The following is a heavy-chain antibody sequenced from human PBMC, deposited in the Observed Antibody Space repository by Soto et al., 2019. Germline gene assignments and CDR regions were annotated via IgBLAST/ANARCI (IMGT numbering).Heavy chain of an antibody. CDR3: ARRSDILTGYYSGPNDY. J-gene: IGHJ4*02. Sequence: SETLSLTCTVSGGSISSSSYYWGWIRQPPGKGLEWIGSIYYSGSTYYNPSLKSRVTISVDTSKNQFSLKLSSVTAADTAVYYCARRSDILTGYYSGPNDYWGQGTLVTVSS. D-gene: IGHD3-9*01. CDR1: GGSISSSSYY. CDR2: IYYSGST. V-gene: IGHV4-39*01.